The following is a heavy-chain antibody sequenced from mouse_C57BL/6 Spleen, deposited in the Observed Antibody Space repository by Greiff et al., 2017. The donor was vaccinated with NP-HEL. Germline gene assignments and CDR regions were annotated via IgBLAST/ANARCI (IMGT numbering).Heavy chain of an antibody. V-gene: IGHV5-16*01. Sequence: EVQLVESEGGLVQPGSSMKLSCTASGFTFSDYYMAWVRQVPEKGLEWVANINYDGSSTYYLDSLKSRFIISRDNAKNSLYLQMSSLKSEDTATYYCARGRGPGYFDYWGQGTTLTVSS. J-gene: IGHJ2*01. CDR1: GFTFSDYY. CDR2: INYDGSST. CDR3: ARGRGPGYFDY.